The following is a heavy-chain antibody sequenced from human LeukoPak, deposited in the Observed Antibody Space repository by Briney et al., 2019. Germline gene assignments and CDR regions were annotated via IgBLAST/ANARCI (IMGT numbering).Heavy chain of an antibody. CDR1: GFTFTSSA. D-gene: IGHD3-10*01. CDR3: AADLSAISSGP. V-gene: IGHV1-58*01. CDR2: IAVGSGNT. J-gene: IGHJ5*02. Sequence: ASVKVSCKASGFTFTSSAVQWVRQARGQRLEWIGWIAVGSGNTNYAQKFQERVTITRDMSTSTAYMELSSPRSEDTAVYYCAADLSAISSGPWGQGTLVTVSS.